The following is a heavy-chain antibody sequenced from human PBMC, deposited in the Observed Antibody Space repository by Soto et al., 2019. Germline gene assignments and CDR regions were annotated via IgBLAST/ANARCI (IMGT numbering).Heavy chain of an antibody. J-gene: IGHJ4*02. D-gene: IGHD3-10*01. CDR2: INPNSGDT. Sequence: QVQLVQSGAEVKKPGASVKVSCKASGYTFTGYYMHWVRQAPGQGLEWMGWINPNSGDTNYAQKFQGWVTMTRDTSLRTAYMELSRLRSDDTAVYYCARTYGSGSYYQFWGQGTLVTVSS. CDR3: ARTYGSGSYYQF. CDR1: GYTFTGYY. V-gene: IGHV1-2*04.